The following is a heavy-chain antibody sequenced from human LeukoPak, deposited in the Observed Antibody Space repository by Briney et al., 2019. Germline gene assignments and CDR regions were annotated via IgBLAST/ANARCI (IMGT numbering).Heavy chain of an antibody. CDR1: GYTFTNYG. CDR3: ARGGMLWTGGTYYFDY. V-gene: IGHV3-33*01. D-gene: IGHD2-8*01. CDR2: IWYDGSNK. J-gene: IGHJ4*02. Sequence: SCKASGYTFTNYGINWVRQAPGKGLEWVAVIWYDGSNKYYADSVKGRFTISRDNSKNTLYLQMNSPRAEDTAVYYCARGGMLWTGGTYYFDYWGQGTLVTVSS.